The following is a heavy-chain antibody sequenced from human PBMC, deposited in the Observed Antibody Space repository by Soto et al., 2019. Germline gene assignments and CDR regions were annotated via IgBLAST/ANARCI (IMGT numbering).Heavy chain of an antibody. D-gene: IGHD3-3*01. V-gene: IGHV3-30*18. CDR2: ISYDGSNK. Sequence: QVQLVESGGGVVQPGRSLRLSCAASGFTFSSYGMHWVRQAPGKGLEWVAVISYDGSNKYYADSVKGRFTISRDNSKNTRYLQMNSLRAEDTAVYYCANASGNSGEYFQHWGQGTLVTVSS. CDR3: ANASGNSGEYFQH. CDR1: GFTFSSYG. J-gene: IGHJ1*01.